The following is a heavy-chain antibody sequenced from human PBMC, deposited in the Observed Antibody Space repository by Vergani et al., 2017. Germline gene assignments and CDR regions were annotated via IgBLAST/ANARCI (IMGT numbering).Heavy chain of an antibody. D-gene: IGHD3-3*01. CDR1: GYTFTSYG. J-gene: IGHJ6*02. CDR2: ISAYNGNT. CDR3: ARQRREESMTIFGVVSYYYGMDV. Sequence: QVQLVQSGAEVKKPGASVKVSCKASGYTFTSYGISWVRQAPGQGLEWMGWISAYNGNTNYAQKLQGRVTMTTDTSTSTAYMELRSLRSDDTAVYYCARQRREESMTIFGVVSYYYGMDVWGQGTTVTVSS. V-gene: IGHV1-18*01.